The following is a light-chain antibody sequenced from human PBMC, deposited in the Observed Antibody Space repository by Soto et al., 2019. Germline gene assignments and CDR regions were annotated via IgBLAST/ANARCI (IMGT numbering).Light chain of an antibody. J-gene: IGKJ3*01. V-gene: IGKV3-15*01. CDR1: QSVSSN. CDR2: GAS. Sequence: IVMTQSPAPLSVSPGERATRSCRASQSVSSNLAWYQQKPGQAPRLLIYGASTRATGIPARFSGSGAGTDFTLTISRLEPEDSAVYYCQQYSASPRPFGPVTKVDV. CDR3: QQYSASPRP.